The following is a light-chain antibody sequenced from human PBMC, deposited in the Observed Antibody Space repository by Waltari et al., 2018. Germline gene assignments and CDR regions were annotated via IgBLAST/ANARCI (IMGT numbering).Light chain of an antibody. Sequence: IVLSQSPATLSFSPGERATLSCRASQSVTGYLAWYQQKPGQAPRLLIYNTSKRATGIPARFSGSGFGTDFTLTISSLEPEDFAVYYCHQRSNWPLTFGGGTKVEIK. V-gene: IGKV3-11*01. CDR2: NTS. J-gene: IGKJ4*01. CDR1: QSVTGY. CDR3: HQRSNWPLT.